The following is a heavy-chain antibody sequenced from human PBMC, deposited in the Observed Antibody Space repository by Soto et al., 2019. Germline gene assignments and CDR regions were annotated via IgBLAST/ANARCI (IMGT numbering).Heavy chain of an antibody. Sequence: GGSLRLSCAASGFTVSSNYMSWVRQAPGKGLEWVSVIYSGGSTYYADSVKGRFTISRDNSKNTLYLQMNSLRAEDTAVYYCARARAVAEFDYWGQGTLVTVSS. CDR1: GFTVSSNY. V-gene: IGHV3-53*01. J-gene: IGHJ4*02. CDR2: IYSGGST. CDR3: ARARAVAEFDY. D-gene: IGHD6-19*01.